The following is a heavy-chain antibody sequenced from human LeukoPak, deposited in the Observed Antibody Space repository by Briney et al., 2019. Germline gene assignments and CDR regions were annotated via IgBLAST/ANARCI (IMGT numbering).Heavy chain of an antibody. D-gene: IGHD3-9*01. Sequence: QTSETLSLTCAVYGGSFSGYYWSWIRQPPGKGLEWIGEINHSGSTNYNPSLKSRVTISVDTSKNQFSLELSSVTAADTAVYYCARHFGELRYFDWLFYWGQGTLVTVSS. J-gene: IGHJ4*02. CDR2: INHSGST. CDR1: GGSFSGYY. CDR3: ARHFGELRYFDWLFY. V-gene: IGHV4-34*01.